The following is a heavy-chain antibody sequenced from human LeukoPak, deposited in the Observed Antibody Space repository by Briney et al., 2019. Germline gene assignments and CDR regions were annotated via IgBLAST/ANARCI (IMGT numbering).Heavy chain of an antibody. CDR2: FNPENGNT. Sequence: GASVKVSCKASGYSFVGYGITWVRQAPGQGLEWMGWFNPENGNTNYAQKVQGRVTMTADTSTSTSYMELRSLRSDDTAVYYCARRSPATGTENFDYWGQGTLVTVSS. J-gene: IGHJ4*02. D-gene: IGHD6-13*01. CDR1: GYSFVGYG. CDR3: ARRSPATGTENFDY. V-gene: IGHV1-18*01.